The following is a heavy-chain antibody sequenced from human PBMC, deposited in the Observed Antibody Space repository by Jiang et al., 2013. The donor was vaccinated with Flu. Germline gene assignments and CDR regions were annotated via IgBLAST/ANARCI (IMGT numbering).Heavy chain of an antibody. Sequence: GAEVKKPGESLKISCKGSGYSFTSYWVGWVRQMPGKGLEWMGIIYPGDSHTRYSPSFQGQVTLSADKSTSTAYLQWSSLKASDTAMYYCARHHYDSSGSPSNPFDYWGQGTLVTVSS. CDR1: GYSFTSYW. D-gene: IGHD3-22*01. V-gene: IGHV5-51*01. CDR3: ARHHYDSSGSPSNPFDY. CDR2: IYPGDSHT. J-gene: IGHJ4*02.